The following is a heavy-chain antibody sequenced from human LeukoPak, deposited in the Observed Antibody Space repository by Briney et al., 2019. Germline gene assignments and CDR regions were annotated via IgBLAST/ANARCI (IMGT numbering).Heavy chain of an antibody. Sequence: GASVKVSCKASGGTFSSYAISWVRQAPGQGLEWMGRIIPILGIANYAQKFQGRVTITADKSTSTAYMELSSLRSEDTAVYYCARDSLPGWFDPWGQGTLVTVSP. J-gene: IGHJ5*02. CDR1: GGTFSSYA. CDR2: IIPILGIA. V-gene: IGHV1-69*04. CDR3: ARDSLPGWFDP.